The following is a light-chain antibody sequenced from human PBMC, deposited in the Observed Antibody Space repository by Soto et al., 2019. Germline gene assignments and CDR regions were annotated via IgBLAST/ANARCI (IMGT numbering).Light chain of an antibody. CDR2: GAS. J-gene: IGKJ5*01. V-gene: IGKV3-20*01. CDR1: QSVSSPY. Sequence: EIVWTQSPGTLFLSPGERATLSSRAMQSVSSPYFAWHQQNPGQAPRLLIYGASSRATGIPERCSGGWSGTDFTLTISRLESEDSVVYCCQQYGRSLSITFGRGTRLEIK. CDR3: QQYGRSLSIT.